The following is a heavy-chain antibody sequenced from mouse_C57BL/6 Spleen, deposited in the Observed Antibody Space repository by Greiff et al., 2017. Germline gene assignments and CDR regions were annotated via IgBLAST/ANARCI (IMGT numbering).Heavy chain of an antibody. J-gene: IGHJ2*01. CDR2: IHPSDSAT. V-gene: IGHV1-74*01. D-gene: IGHD4-1*01. CDR1: GYTFTSYW. CDR3: AIGWDECYFDY. Sequence: VQLQQPGAELVKPGASVKVSCKASGYTFTSYWMNWVKQRPGQGLEWIGRIHPSDSATNYNQKFKGKATLTVDKSSSTAYMQLSSLTSEDSAVYYCAIGWDECYFDYWGQGTTLTVSS.